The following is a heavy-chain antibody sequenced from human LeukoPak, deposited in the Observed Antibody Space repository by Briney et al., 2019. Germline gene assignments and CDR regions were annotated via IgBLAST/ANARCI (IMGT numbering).Heavy chain of an antibody. CDR1: GFIFTSHS. CDR3: ARGNGPGSFIIDY. J-gene: IGHJ4*02. V-gene: IGHV3-48*01. Sequence: GGSLRLSCAASGFIFTSHSVNWVRQAPGKGLEWVSCIDSSSSSIHYADSVRGRFTISRDNAKNLLYLQMNSLRAEDTAEYFCARGNGPGSFIIDYWGQGTLVAASS. D-gene: IGHD3-10*01. CDR2: IDSSSSSI.